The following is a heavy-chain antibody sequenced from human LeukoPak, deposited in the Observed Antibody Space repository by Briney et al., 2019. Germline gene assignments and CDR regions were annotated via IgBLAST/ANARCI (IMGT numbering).Heavy chain of an antibody. CDR2: ISSSSSTI. CDR3: ARDAPTSKVGARVAYFDY. D-gene: IGHD1-26*01. J-gene: IGHJ4*02. CDR1: GFTFSSYS. Sequence: GGSLRLSCAASGFTFSSYSMTWVRQAPGKGLEWVSYISSSSSTIYYADSVKGRFTISRDNAKNSLYLQMNSLRAEDTAVYYCARDAPTSKVGARVAYFDYWGQGTLVTVSS. V-gene: IGHV3-48*01.